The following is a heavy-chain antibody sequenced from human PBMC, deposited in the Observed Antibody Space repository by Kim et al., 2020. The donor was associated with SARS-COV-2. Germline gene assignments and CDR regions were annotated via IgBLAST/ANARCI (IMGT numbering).Heavy chain of an antibody. Sequence: FQGRVTITADESTSTAYMELSSLRSEDTAVYYCARSKDGYNNYYYYGMDVWGQGTTVTVSS. D-gene: IGHD5-12*01. V-gene: IGHV1-69*01. J-gene: IGHJ6*02. CDR3: ARSKDGYNNYYYYGMDV.